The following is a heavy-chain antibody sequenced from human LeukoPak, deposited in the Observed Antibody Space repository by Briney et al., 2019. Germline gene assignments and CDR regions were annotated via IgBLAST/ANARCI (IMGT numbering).Heavy chain of an antibody. J-gene: IGHJ4*02. CDR3: ARDKISVIPALDY. CDR2: INSRNNYI. V-gene: IGHV3-21*01. Sequence: PGGSLRLSCAASGFALSSHWMTWVRQAPGKGLEWISSINSRNNYIYYADSVKGRFTISRDNAKESLYLQMDSLRAEDTAIYFCARDKISVIPALDYWGQGTLVIVSS. D-gene: IGHD2/OR15-2a*01. CDR1: GFALSSHW.